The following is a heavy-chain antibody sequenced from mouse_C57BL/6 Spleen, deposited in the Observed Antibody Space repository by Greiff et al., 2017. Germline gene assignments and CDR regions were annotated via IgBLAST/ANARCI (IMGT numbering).Heavy chain of an antibody. CDR2: IYPGDGDT. CDR3: ARSRSGYDYMDY. J-gene: IGHJ4*01. D-gene: IGHD3-2*02. V-gene: IGHV1-82*01. CDR1: GYAFSSSW. Sequence: QVQLKESGPELVKPGASVKISCKASGYAFSSSWMNWVKQRPGKGLEWIGRIYPGDGDTNYNGKFKGKATLTADKSSSTAYMQLSSLTSEDSAVYFCARSRSGYDYMDYWGQGTSVTVSS.